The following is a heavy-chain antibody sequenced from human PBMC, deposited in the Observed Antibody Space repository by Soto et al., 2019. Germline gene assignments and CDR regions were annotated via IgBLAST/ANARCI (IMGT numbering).Heavy chain of an antibody. CDR1: GGTFSSYA. D-gene: IGHD2-21*02. CDR3: ARGVVVTAILNYFDY. CDR2: IIPIFGTA. V-gene: IGHV1-69*12. J-gene: IGHJ4*02. Sequence: QVQLVQSGAEVKKPGSSVNVSCKASGGTFSSYAISWVRQAPGQGLXXMGGIIPIFGTANYAQKFQGRVTITADESTSTAYMELSSLRSEDTAVYYCARGVVVTAILNYFDYWGQGTLVTVSS.